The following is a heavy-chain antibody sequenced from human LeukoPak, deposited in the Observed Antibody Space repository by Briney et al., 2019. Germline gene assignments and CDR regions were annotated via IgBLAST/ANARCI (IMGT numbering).Heavy chain of an antibody. CDR3: ARGEYYEFWSGFDY. J-gene: IGHJ4*02. V-gene: IGHV3-30*01. D-gene: IGHD3-3*01. Sequence: GGSLRLSCAASGFTFSSYAMHWVRQAPGKGLEWVAVISYGGSNKYYADSVKGRFTISRDNSKNTLYLQMNRLRAEDSAVYYGARGEYYEFWSGFDYWGQGPLATVSS. CDR2: ISYGGSNK. CDR1: GFTFSSYA.